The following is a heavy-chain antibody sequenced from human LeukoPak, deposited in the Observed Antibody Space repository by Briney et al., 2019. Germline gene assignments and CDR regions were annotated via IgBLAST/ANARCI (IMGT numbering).Heavy chain of an antibody. Sequence: SETLSLTCTVSAGSISSYYWSWIRQPPGKGLEWIGFIYYTGSTNYNPSLKSRVTISVDTSKNQFSLKLSSVTAADAAVYYCASKPRGGARTFFDYWGQGALVTVSS. CDR1: AGSISSYY. V-gene: IGHV4-59*08. CDR2: IYYTGST. D-gene: IGHD3-16*01. J-gene: IGHJ4*02. CDR3: ASKPRGGARTFFDY.